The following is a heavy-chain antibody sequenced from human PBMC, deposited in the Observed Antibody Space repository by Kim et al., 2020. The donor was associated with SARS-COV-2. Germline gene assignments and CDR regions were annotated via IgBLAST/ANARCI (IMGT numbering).Heavy chain of an antibody. Sequence: SETLSLTCTVSGGSISSSSYYWGWIRQPPGKGLEWIGSIYYSGSTYYNPSLKSRVTISVDTSKNQFSLKLSSVTAADTAVYYCANSYSSGWWAESSTINWFDPWGQGTLVTVSS. D-gene: IGHD6-19*01. CDR2: IYYSGST. CDR1: GGSISSSSYY. V-gene: IGHV4-39*01. CDR3: ANSYSSGWWAESSTINWFDP. J-gene: IGHJ5*02.